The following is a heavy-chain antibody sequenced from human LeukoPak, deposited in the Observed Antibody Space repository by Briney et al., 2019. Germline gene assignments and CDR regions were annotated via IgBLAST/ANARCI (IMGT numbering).Heavy chain of an antibody. J-gene: IGHJ4*02. CDR1: GFTFSSYS. CDR2: ISSSSSTI. V-gene: IGHV3-48*01. D-gene: IGHD3-22*01. Sequence: GGSLRLSCAASGFTFSSYSMNWVRQAPGKGLEWVSYISSSSSTIYYADSAKGRFTISRDNAKNSLYLQMNSLRAEDTAVYYCARERLGYYDRSGLDYWGQGTLVTVSS. CDR3: ARERLGYYDRSGLDY.